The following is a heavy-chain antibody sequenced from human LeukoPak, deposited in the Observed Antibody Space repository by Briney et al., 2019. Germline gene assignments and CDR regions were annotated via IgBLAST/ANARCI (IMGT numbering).Heavy chain of an antibody. Sequence: GGSLRLSCAASGFTFSSYDMHWVRQATGKGLEWVSAIGTAGDTYYPGSVKGRFTISRENAKNSLYLRMNSLRAGDTAVYYCAREMSSSGGSWFDPWGQGTLVTVSS. J-gene: IGHJ5*02. V-gene: IGHV3-13*01. CDR2: IGTAGDT. D-gene: IGHD6-6*01. CDR1: GFTFSSYD. CDR3: AREMSSSGGSWFDP.